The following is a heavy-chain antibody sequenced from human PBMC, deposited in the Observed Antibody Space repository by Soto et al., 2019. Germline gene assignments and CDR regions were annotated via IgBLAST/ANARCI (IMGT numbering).Heavy chain of an antibody. CDR1: GYTFTSYG. CDR2: LRAYHGDT. D-gene: IGHD3-10*01. J-gene: IGHJ6*02. CDR3: AGKSSSGVAFRRRYYYYGMDF. Sequence: AVKVSCKASGYTFTSYGISWVRQAPGQGLERMGCLRAYHGDTNYAQKLQGRDTMTTDTSTSTAYMELSSLRPDDTAGQYCAGKSSSGVAFRRRYYYYGMDFWGQGTTGTVSS. V-gene: IGHV1-18*01.